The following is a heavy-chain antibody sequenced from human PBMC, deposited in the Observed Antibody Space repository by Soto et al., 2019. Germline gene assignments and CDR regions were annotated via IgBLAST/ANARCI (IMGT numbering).Heavy chain of an antibody. CDR3: PRGDIMGARRYYYGMDA. CDR2: INTEGSST. J-gene: IGHJ6*02. CDR1: GFSFSSYW. Sequence: EVQLVESGGGLVQPGGSLRLSCVASGFSFSSYWMHWVRQGPGKGLVWVSRINTEGSSTSYGDSVRGRFTISRDNAKNTLYLQMNSLTAEDTAVYYCPRGDIMGARRYYYGMDAWGQGSAVTVSS. V-gene: IGHV3-74*01. D-gene: IGHD1-26*01.